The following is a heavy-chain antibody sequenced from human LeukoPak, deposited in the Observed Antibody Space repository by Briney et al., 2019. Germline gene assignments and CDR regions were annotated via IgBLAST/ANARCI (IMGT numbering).Heavy chain of an antibody. CDR3: ARYSGYYLSYFDY. J-gene: IGHJ4*02. D-gene: IGHD3-22*01. CDR2: INHSGST. V-gene: IGHV4-34*01. CDR1: DGSFSGYY. Sequence: SETLSLTCAVYDGSFSGYYWSWIRQPPGKGLEWIGEINHSGSTNYNPSLKSRVTISVDTSKNQFSLKLNSVAAADTAMYYCARYSGYYLSYFDYWGQGTLVTVSS.